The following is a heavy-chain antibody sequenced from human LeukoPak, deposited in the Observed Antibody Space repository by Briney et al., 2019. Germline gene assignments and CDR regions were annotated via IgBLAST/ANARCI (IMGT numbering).Heavy chain of an antibody. Sequence: GGSLRLSCAASGFTFSSYAMSWVRHSPGRGLEWVARINGEGSRISYADSVRGRFTISRDNAKNTAYLQMNSLRAEDTALYYCARDPGYYYYGMDVWGQGTTVVVSS. CDR2: INGEGSRI. CDR3: ARDPGYYYYGMDV. V-gene: IGHV3-74*01. J-gene: IGHJ6*02. CDR1: GFTFSSYA.